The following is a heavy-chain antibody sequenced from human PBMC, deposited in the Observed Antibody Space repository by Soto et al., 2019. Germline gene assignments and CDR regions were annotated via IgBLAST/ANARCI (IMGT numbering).Heavy chain of an antibody. V-gene: IGHV3-48*02. Sequence: GGSLRLSCAASGFTFSSYSMNWVRQAPGKGLEWVSYISSSSSTIYYADSVKGRFTISRDNAKNSLYLQMNSLRDEDTAVYYYARDLELRYFDWLSAHSGHEYWGQGTLVSVSS. D-gene: IGHD3-9*01. CDR1: GFTFSSYS. J-gene: IGHJ4*02. CDR2: ISSSSSTI. CDR3: ARDLELRYFDWLSAHSGHEY.